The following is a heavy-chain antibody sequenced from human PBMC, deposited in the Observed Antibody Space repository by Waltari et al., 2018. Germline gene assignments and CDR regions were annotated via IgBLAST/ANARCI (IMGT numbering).Heavy chain of an antibody. J-gene: IGHJ4*02. D-gene: IGHD3-22*01. CDR1: GGSISSYY. CDR3: ARETKYYYDSIAFDY. V-gene: IGHV4-4*07. CDR2: IYTSGSN. Sequence: QVQLQESGPGLVKPSETLSLTCTVSGGSISSYYWSWIRQPAGKGLEWIGRIYTSGSNNYTPSLKSRVTMSVDTSKNQFSLKLSSVTAADTAVYYCARETKYYYDSIAFDYWGQGTLVTVSS.